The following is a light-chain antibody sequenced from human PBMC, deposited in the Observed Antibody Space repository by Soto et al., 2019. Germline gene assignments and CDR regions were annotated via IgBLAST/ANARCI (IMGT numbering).Light chain of an antibody. Sequence: ILLTQSPATLPVSPGERATLSCRASQSVGSNLAWFQQKPGQAPRLLIYGSSTRATGVPARFSGSGSGADFTLTISNLQSEDFAVYYCQQYTNWPPITFAQGTRLEI. CDR2: GSS. CDR1: QSVGSN. J-gene: IGKJ5*01. V-gene: IGKV3-15*01. CDR3: QQYTNWPPIT.